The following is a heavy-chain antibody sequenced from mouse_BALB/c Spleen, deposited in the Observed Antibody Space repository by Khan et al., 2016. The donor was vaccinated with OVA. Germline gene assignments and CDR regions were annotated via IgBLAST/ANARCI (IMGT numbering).Heavy chain of an antibody. J-gene: IGHJ3*01. CDR2: ISDGGSYT. CDR1: GFTFSDYY. CDR3: ARGYYGDPFAY. V-gene: IGHV5-4*02. Sequence: EVELVESGGGLVKPGGSLKLSCAASGFTFSDYYMYWVRQTPEKRLEWVATISDGGSYTYYPDSVKGRFTISRDAAKNNLYLQMSSLKSEDTAMYYCARGYYGDPFAYWGQGTLVTVSA. D-gene: IGHD2-13*01.